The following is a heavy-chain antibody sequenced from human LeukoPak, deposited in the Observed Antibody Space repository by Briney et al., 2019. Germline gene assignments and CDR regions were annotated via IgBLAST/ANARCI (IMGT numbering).Heavy chain of an antibody. CDR2: IYYSGST. CDR1: GGSISSSSYY. J-gene: IGHJ6*02. V-gene: IGHV4-39*07. D-gene: IGHD5-12*01. Sequence: SETLSLTCTVSGGSISSSSYYWGWIRQPPGKGLEWIGSIYYSGSTYYNPSLKSRVTISVDTSKNQFSLKLSSVTAADTAVYYCARDPVFKDVDKVATNLPQEYYYYGLDVWGQGTTVTVSS. CDR3: ARDPVFKDVDKVATNLPQEYYYYGLDV.